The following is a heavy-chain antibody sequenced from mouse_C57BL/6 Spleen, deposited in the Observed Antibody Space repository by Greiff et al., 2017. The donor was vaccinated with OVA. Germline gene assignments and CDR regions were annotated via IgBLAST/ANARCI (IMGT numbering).Heavy chain of an antibody. D-gene: IGHD2-2*01. J-gene: IGHJ4*01. CDR2: IDPETGGT. CDR1: GYTFTDYE. Sequence: QVQLQQSGAELVRPGASVTLSCKASGYTFTDYEMHWVKQTPVHGLEWIGAIDPETGGTAYNQKFKGKAILTADKSSSTAYMELRSLTSEDSAVYYCTRGMVTTTSYWGQGTSVTVSS. CDR3: TRGMVTTTSY. V-gene: IGHV1-15*01.